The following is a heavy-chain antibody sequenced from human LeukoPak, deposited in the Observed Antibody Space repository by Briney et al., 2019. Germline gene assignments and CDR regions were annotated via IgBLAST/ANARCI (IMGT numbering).Heavy chain of an antibody. D-gene: IGHD6-13*01. CDR1: GGSFSGYY. J-gene: IGHJ6*03. Sequence: SETLSLTCAVYGGSFSGYYWSWIRQPPGKGLEWIGEINHSGSTNYNPSLKSRVTISVDTSKNQFSLKLSSVTAADTAVYYCARCYSSSNLGYYYYYYMDVWGKGTTVTVSS. CDR3: ARCYSSSNLGYYYYYYMDV. CDR2: INHSGST. V-gene: IGHV4-34*01.